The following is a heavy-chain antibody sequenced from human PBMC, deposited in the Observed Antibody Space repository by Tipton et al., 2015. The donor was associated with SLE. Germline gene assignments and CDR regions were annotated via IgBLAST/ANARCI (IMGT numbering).Heavy chain of an antibody. CDR3: ARESNFGVVNPFDL. Sequence: TLSLTCAVYGGSFSGYYWSWIRQPPGKGLEWIGEINHSGSTNYNPSLKSRVTISVDTSKNQFSLKLSSVTAADTAVYYCARESNFGVVNPFDLWGRGTLVTVSA. D-gene: IGHD3-3*01. V-gene: IGHV4-34*01. CDR2: INHSGST. J-gene: IGHJ2*01. CDR1: GGSFSGYY.